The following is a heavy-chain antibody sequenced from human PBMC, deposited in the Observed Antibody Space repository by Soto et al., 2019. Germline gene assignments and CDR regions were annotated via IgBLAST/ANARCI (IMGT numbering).Heavy chain of an antibody. Sequence: QVQLVQSGAEVKKPGSSVKVSCKASGGTFSSYTISWVRQAPGQGREWMGRIIPILGIANYAQKFQGRVTITADKSTSTAYMELSSLRSEDTAVYYCMCYMEQPGGYGMDVWGQGTTVTVSS. J-gene: IGHJ6*02. CDR3: MCYMEQPGGYGMDV. V-gene: IGHV1-69*02. D-gene: IGHD2-2*02. CDR2: IIPILGIA. CDR1: GGTFSSYT.